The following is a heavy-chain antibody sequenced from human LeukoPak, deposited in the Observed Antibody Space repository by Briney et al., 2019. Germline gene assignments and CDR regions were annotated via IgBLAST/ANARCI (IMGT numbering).Heavy chain of an antibody. V-gene: IGHV3-23*01. D-gene: IGHD6-19*01. CDR1: GFSFSMYS. CDR3: VRERDRGIDVADDFDY. J-gene: IGHJ4*02. CDR2: INDRGGYI. Sequence: PGGSLRLSCAASGFSFSMYSMAWVRQAPGKGLEWVSVINDRGGYIQDADSVKGRFTISRDNYQNTLFLQMSSLRAEDTAVYYCVRERDRGIDVADDFDYWGQGTLVTVSS.